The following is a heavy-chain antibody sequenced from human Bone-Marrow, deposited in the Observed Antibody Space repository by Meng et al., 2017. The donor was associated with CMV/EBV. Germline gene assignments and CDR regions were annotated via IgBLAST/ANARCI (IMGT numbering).Heavy chain of an antibody. Sequence: SVKVSCKASGGTFSSYAISWVRQAPGQGLEWMGRIISILGIANYAQKFQGRVTITADKSTSTAYMELSSLRSEDTAVYYCARFMSGYDYWGQGTLVTVSS. D-gene: IGHD3-3*01. J-gene: IGHJ4*02. CDR3: ARFMSGYDY. CDR2: IISILGIA. CDR1: GGTFSSYA. V-gene: IGHV1-69*04.